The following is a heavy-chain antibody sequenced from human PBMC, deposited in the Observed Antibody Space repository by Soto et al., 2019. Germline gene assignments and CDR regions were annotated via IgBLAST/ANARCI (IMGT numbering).Heavy chain of an antibody. V-gene: IGHV3-74*01. D-gene: IGHD3-9*01. CDR3: AIGGGDYNYLDY. J-gene: IGHJ4*02. Sequence: EVQLVESGGALVQPGGSLGHSCAASGFLFNTYWMFWVRQAPRKGLLWVSRIKSDGRSINYADSVKGRFTISRDNAKNTLYLQMTSLRAEDTAVYYCAIGGGDYNYLDYWGQGILVTVSS. CDR2: IKSDGRSI. CDR1: GFLFNTYW.